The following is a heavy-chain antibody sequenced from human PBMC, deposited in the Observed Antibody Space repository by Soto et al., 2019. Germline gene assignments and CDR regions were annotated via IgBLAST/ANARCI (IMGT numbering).Heavy chain of an antibody. J-gene: IGHJ6*02. CDR2: IYHSGST. Sequence: SETLSLTCAVSGGSISSGGYSWSWIRQPPGKGLEWIGDIYHSGSTNYNPSLKSRVTISVDTSKNQFSLKLSSVTAADTAVYYCASRGYSYGFSLGMDVWGQGTTVTVSS. V-gene: IGHV4-30-2*01. D-gene: IGHD5-18*01. CDR1: GGSISSGGYS. CDR3: ASRGYSYGFSLGMDV.